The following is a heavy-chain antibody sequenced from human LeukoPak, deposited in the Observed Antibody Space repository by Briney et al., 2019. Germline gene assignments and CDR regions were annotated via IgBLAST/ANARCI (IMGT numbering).Heavy chain of an antibody. J-gene: IGHJ4*02. CDR1: GFTFSSYS. CDR2: ISSSSSYI. Sequence: GGSLRLSCAASGFTFSSYSMNWVRQAPGKGLEWVSSISSSSSYIYYAASVKGRFTISRDNAKNSLYLQMNSLRAEDTAVYYCAREEYYDTSGYYDYWGQGTLVTVSS. CDR3: AREEYYDTSGYYDY. V-gene: IGHV3-21*01. D-gene: IGHD3-22*01.